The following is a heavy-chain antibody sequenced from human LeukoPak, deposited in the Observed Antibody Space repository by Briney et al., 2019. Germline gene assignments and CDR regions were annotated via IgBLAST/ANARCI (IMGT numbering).Heavy chain of an antibody. J-gene: IGHJ4*02. CDR3: AKMDVG. Sequence: PGGSLRLSCAASGFTFTSSWMHWVRQAPGKGLLWVSRINGDGSSTSYADSVKGRFTIPRDNAKNTVYLQMNSLRAEDTAVYYCAKMDVGWGQGTLVTVSS. V-gene: IGHV3-74*01. CDR1: GFTFTSSW. CDR2: INGDGSST. D-gene: IGHD5-24*01.